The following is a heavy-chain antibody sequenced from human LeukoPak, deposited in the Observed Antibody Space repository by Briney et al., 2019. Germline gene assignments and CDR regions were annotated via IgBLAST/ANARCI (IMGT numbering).Heavy chain of an antibody. CDR2: TYYRSKWYN. CDR3: ARVVTATKDFDY. V-gene: IGHV6-1*01. Sequence: SQTLSLTCAISGDIVSSNSAAWHWIRQSPSRGLEWLGRTYYRSKWYNDYAVSVKSRITINPDTSKNQFFLQLNSVTPEDTAVYYCARVVTATKDFDYWGQGTLVTVSS. J-gene: IGHJ4*02. CDR1: GDIVSSNSAA. D-gene: IGHD2-21*02.